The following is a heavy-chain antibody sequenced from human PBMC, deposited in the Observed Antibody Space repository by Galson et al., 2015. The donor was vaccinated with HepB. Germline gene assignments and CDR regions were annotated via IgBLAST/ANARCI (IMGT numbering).Heavy chain of an antibody. V-gene: IGHV3-48*01. CDR1: GFTFSSYS. D-gene: IGHD3-3*01. Sequence: SLRLSCAASGFTFSSYSMNWVRQAPGKGLEWVSYISSSSSTIYYADSVKGRFTISRDNAKNSLYLQMNSLRAEDTAVYYCARDLLQDYDFWSEGYYYNMDVWGKGTTVTVSS. CDR2: ISSSSSTI. J-gene: IGHJ6*03. CDR3: ARDLLQDYDFWSEGYYYNMDV.